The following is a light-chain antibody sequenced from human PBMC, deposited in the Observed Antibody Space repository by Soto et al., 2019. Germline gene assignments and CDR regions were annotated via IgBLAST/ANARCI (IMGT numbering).Light chain of an antibody. Sequence: QSVLTQPPSASGTPGQGVTISCSGSSSNIGSNYVYWYQQLPGTAPKLLIYRNNQRPSGVPDRFSGSKSGTSGSLAISGLRSEYEADYYCAAWDDSLSGRVFGGGTKLTVL. V-gene: IGLV1-47*01. CDR1: SSNIGSNY. CDR2: RNN. J-gene: IGLJ3*02. CDR3: AAWDDSLSGRV.